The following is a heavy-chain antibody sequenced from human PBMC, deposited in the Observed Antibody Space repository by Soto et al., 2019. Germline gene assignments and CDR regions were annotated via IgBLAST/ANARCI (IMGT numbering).Heavy chain of an antibody. CDR1: GYTFTTYT. J-gene: IGHJ4*02. V-gene: IGHV1-18*01. CDR3: ARGPYCSGGACYSVFFDY. CDR2: ISGYNGKT. D-gene: IGHD2-15*01. Sequence: ASVKVSCKASGYTFTTYTISWVRQAPGQGLEWMGWISGYNGKTNYAQKFQGRVTMTTDTSTNTAYMELRSLRSDDTAVYFCARGPYCSGGACYSVFFDYWGQGTLVTVSS.